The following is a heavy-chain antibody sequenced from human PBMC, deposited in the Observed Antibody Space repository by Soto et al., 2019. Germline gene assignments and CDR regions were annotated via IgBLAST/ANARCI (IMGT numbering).Heavy chain of an antibody. Sequence: SETLSLTCTVSGGSISSYYWSWIRQPPGKGLEWIGYIYYSGSTNYNPSLKSRVTISVDTSKNQFSLKLSSVTAADTAVYYCARLWTKGHYHYYYMAVWGKGTTVTVSS. CDR3: ARLWTKGHYHYYYMAV. J-gene: IGHJ6*03. CDR2: IYYSGST. D-gene: IGHD3-3*01. CDR1: GGSISSYY. V-gene: IGHV4-59*08.